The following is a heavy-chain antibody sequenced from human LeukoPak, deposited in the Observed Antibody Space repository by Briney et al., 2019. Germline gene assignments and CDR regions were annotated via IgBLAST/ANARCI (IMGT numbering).Heavy chain of an antibody. CDR2: ISGSGGST. Sequence: GGSLRLSCAASGFTFSSYAMSWVRQAPGKGLEWVSAISGSGGSTYYADCVKRRFTIPRDYSKNTLYLQMNSLRAEETAVYYCAKDPSVTRGWYFDLWGRGTLVTVSS. J-gene: IGHJ2*01. D-gene: IGHD4-17*01. V-gene: IGHV3-23*01. CDR3: AKDPSVTRGWYFDL. CDR1: GFTFSSYA.